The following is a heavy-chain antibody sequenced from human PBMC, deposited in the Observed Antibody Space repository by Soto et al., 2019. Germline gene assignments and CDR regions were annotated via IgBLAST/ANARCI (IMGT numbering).Heavy chain of an antibody. D-gene: IGHD3-3*01. CDR3: AGDHDFWSGDPKDYYGMDV. J-gene: IGHJ6*02. Sequence: QVKLVQSGAEVKKPGASVKVSCKASGYTFTSYGISWVRQAPGQGLEWMGWISAYNGNTNYAQKLQGRVTMTTDTSTSTAYMELRSLRSDDTAVYYCAGDHDFWSGDPKDYYGMDVWGQGTTVTVSS. V-gene: IGHV1-18*01. CDR2: ISAYNGNT. CDR1: GYTFTSYG.